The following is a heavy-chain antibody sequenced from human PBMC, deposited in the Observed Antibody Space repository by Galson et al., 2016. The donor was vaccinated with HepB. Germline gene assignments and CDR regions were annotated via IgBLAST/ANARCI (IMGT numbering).Heavy chain of an antibody. V-gene: IGHV4-59*01. CDR1: GGSMSTYY. CDR2: IYYSGCT. Sequence: QVQLQESGPGLVKPSETLSLTCTVSGGSMSTYYWSWIRQPPGKGLEWIGYIYYSGCTNYSPSLKSRVTISVDTSKNQFSLKLSSVTAADTAVYYCARDLTMVTTGWFDPWGQGTLVTVSS. D-gene: IGHD5-18*01. J-gene: IGHJ5*02. CDR3: ARDLTMVTTGWFDP.